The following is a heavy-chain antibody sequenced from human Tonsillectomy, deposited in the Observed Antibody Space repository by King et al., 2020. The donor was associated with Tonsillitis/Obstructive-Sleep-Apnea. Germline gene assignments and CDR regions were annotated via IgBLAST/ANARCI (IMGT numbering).Heavy chain of an antibody. CDR3: AKGASNPYYYYDYMDV. CDR1: GFTFDDFA. V-gene: IGHV3-9*01. J-gene: IGHJ6*03. Sequence: VQLVESGGGLVQSGTSLRLSCVASGFTFDDFAMHWVRQAPGKGLEWVSSITWNSVDIGYADSVKGRFTISRDNAKKSLHLQMNSLRSEDTAVYYCAKGASNPYYYYDYMDVWGKGTTVTVSS. CDR2: ITWNSVDI.